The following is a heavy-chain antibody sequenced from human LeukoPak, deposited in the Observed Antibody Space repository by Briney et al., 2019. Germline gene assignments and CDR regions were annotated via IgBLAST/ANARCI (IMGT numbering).Heavy chain of an antibody. CDR1: GGSISSSSYY. CDR3: ARHHHLRGEMATITYFDY. V-gene: IGHV4-39*01. J-gene: IGHJ4*02. Sequence: PSETLSLTCTVSGGSISSSSYYWGWIRQPPGKGLEWIGSIYYSGSTYYNPSLKSRVTISVDTSKNQFSLKLSSVTAADTAVYYCARHHHLRGEMATITYFDYWGQGTLVTVSS. CDR2: IYYSGST. D-gene: IGHD5-24*01.